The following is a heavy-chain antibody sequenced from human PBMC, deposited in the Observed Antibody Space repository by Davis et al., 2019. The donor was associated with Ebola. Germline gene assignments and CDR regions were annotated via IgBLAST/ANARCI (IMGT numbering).Heavy chain of an antibody. CDR3: ARLNGDSSSTDY. CDR1: GGSFSSYY. CDR2: ITHSGST. D-gene: IGHD6-13*01. V-gene: IGHV4-34*01. Sequence: MPSETLSPTCAVYGGSFSSYYWSCIRQPPGKGLEWIGEITHSGSTNYNPSLKSRATISVDTSKNQFSLKLSSVTAADTAVYYCARLNGDSSSTDYWGQGTLVTVSS. J-gene: IGHJ4*02.